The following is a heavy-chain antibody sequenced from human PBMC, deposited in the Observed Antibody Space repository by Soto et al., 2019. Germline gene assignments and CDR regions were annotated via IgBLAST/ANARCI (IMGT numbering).Heavy chain of an antibody. J-gene: IGHJ5*01. Sequence: SVKVSCKASGGTLRSYAISWLRQAPGQGLEWMGGIIPMVDTSNYAQKFHGRLTISADASRTTTYMDLTSLGSEDTAVYFCSLGSTYFDNKGYHQEWFDPWGQGTLVPFSS. CDR3: SLGSTYFDNKGYHQEWFDP. D-gene: IGHD3-22*01. CDR1: GGTLRSYA. CDR2: IIPMVDTS. V-gene: IGHV1-69*13.